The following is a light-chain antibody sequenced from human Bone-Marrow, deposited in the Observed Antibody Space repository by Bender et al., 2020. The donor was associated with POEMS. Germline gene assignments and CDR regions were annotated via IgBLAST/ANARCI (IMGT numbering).Light chain of an antibody. CDR3: CSYTSGSTLI. CDR1: SNDGGHNND. CDR2: EVN. J-gene: IGLJ2*01. V-gene: IGLV2-23*02. Sequence: QSALTQPASVSGSPGQSITISCRGTSNDGGHNNDVSWYRQYPGEVPKVLIYEVNKRPSGVSDRFSGSRSGNTASLTVSGLQAEDEADYYCCSYTSGSTLIFGGGTKVTVL.